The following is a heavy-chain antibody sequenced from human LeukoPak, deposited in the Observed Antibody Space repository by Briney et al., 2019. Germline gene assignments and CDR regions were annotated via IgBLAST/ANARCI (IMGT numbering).Heavy chain of an antibody. D-gene: IGHD2-15*01. CDR3: ARGGGYCSGGSCYSSFDY. CDR2: MYTSGST. Sequence: PSQTLSLTCTVSGGSISSGSYYWSWIRQPAGTGLEWIGRMYTSGSTNYNPSLKSRVTISVDTSKNQFSLKLSSVTAADTAVYYCARGGGYCSGGSCYSSFDYWGQGTLVTVSS. CDR1: GGSISSGSYY. J-gene: IGHJ4*02. V-gene: IGHV4-61*02.